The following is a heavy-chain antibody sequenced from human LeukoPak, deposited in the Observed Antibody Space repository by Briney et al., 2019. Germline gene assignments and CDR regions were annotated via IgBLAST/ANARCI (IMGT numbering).Heavy chain of an antibody. CDR2: ISGSGGST. Sequence: GGSLRLSCAASGFTFSSYAMTWVRQAPGKGLEWVSAISGSGGSTYYADSVKGRFNISRDNSKNTLYLQMNSLRAEDTAVYYCAKALGDYVWWSQTRVFDYWGQGTLVTVSS. D-gene: IGHD3-16*01. CDR3: AKALGDYVWWSQTRVFDY. V-gene: IGHV3-23*01. CDR1: GFTFSSYA. J-gene: IGHJ4*02.